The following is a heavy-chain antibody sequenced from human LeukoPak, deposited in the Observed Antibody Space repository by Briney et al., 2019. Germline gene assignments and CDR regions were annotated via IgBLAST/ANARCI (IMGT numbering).Heavy chain of an antibody. J-gene: IGHJ3*02. CDR3: ARAPFVRAMIVVVITTGDAFDI. V-gene: IGHV4-31*03. CDR1: GGSISSGGYY. CDR2: IYYSGSS. Sequence: SETLSLTCTVSGGSISSGGYYWSWIRQHPGKGLEWIGYIYYSGSSYYNPSLKSRVTISVDTSKNQFSLKLSSVTAADTAVYYCARAPFVRAMIVVVITTGDAFDIWGQGTMDTVSS. D-gene: IGHD3-22*01.